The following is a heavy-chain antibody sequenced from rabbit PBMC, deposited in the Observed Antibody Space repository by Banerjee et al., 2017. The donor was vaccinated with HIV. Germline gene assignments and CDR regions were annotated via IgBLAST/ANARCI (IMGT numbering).Heavy chain of an antibody. CDR1: GFDLSSYYY. CDR2: IDAGSSGST. Sequence: QEQLEESGGGLVKPEGSLTLTCTASGFDLSSYYYICWVRQAPGKGLEWIACIDAGSSGSTYYASWAKGRFTISKTSSTTVTLQMTSLTAADTATYFCARDRAYGGADVPYYFSLWGPGTLVTVS. D-gene: IGHD6-1*01. J-gene: IGHJ4*01. V-gene: IGHV1S45*01. CDR3: ARDRAYGGADVPYYFSL.